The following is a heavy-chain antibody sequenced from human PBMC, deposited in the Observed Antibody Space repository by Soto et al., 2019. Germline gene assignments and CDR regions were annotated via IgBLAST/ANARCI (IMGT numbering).Heavy chain of an antibody. CDR3: AREALRFLEWLPYYMDV. CDR1: GFTFSSYG. Sequence: GGSLRLSCAASGFTFSSYGMHWVRQAPGKGLEWVAVIWYDGSNKYYADSVKGRFTISRDNSKNTLYLQMNSLRAEDTAVYYCAREALRFLEWLPYYMDVWGKGTTVTVSS. CDR2: IWYDGSNK. V-gene: IGHV3-33*01. D-gene: IGHD3-3*01. J-gene: IGHJ6*03.